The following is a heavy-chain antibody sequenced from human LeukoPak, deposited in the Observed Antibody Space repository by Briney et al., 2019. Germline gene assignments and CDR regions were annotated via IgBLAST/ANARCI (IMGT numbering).Heavy chain of an antibody. D-gene: IGHD3-22*01. V-gene: IGHV1-24*01. Sequence: ASVKVSCKVSGSTLSDLSMQWVRQAPGQGLEWMGGFDHENGETIYAQKFQGRVTMTEDTSTDTAYMDLSSLTSEDTAVYYCATGHTTGYHYWFDPWGQGTLVTVSS. CDR3: ATGHTTGYHYWFDP. J-gene: IGHJ5*02. CDR1: GSTLSDLS. CDR2: FDHENGET.